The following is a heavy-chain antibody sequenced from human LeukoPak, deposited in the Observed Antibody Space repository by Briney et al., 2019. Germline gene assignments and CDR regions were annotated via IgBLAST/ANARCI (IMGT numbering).Heavy chain of an antibody. CDR3: ATTTVVTPSMWFDP. J-gene: IGHJ5*02. D-gene: IGHD4-23*01. CDR2: INPNSGGT. CDR1: GYTFTGYY. Sequence: ASVKVSCKASGYTFTGYYMHWVRQAPGQGLEWMGWINPNSGGTNYAQKFQGRVTMTRDTSISTAYMELSSLRSEDTAVYYCATTTVVTPSMWFDPWGQGTLVTVSS. V-gene: IGHV1-2*02.